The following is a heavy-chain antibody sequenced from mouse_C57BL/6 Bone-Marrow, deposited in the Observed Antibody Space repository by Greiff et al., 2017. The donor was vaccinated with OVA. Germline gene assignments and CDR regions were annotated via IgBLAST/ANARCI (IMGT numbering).Heavy chain of an antibody. CDR1: GFSLTSYG. CDR3: ARNWGGYYVDWYFDV. J-gene: IGHJ1*03. V-gene: IGHV2-2*01. D-gene: IGHD2-3*01. Sequence: QVQLKESGPGLVQPSQSLSITCTVSGFSLTSYGVHWVRQSPGKGLEWLGVIWSGGSTDYNAAFISRLSISKDNSKSQVFFKMNSLQADDTAIYYGARNWGGYYVDWYFDVWGTGTTVTVSS. CDR2: IWSGGST.